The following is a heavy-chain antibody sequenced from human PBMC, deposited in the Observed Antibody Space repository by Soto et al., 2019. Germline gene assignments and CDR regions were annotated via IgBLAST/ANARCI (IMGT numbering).Heavy chain of an antibody. Sequence: SETLSLTCAVYGGSFSGYYWSWIRQPPGKGLEWIGEINHSGSTNYNPSLKSRVTISVDTSKNQFSLKLSSVTAADTAVYYCARGPSNGSSWYADWFDPWGQGTLVTVSS. CDR1: GGSFSGYY. CDR2: INHSGST. CDR3: ARGPSNGSSWYADWFDP. D-gene: IGHD6-13*01. J-gene: IGHJ5*02. V-gene: IGHV4-34*01.